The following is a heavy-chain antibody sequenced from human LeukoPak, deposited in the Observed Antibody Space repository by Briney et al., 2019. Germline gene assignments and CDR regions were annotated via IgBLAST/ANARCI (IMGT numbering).Heavy chain of an antibody. J-gene: IGHJ4*02. Sequence: GASVKVSCKASGYTFIDYYIHWVRQAPGQGLEWMGRINPNSGGTNFAQKFQGRVTMTRDTSISTVYMELSRLRSDDTAVYYCARWEDYYGSGSYSDYWGQGTLVTVSS. CDR3: ARWEDYYGSGSYSDY. V-gene: IGHV1-2*06. CDR1: GYTFIDYY. CDR2: INPNSGGT. D-gene: IGHD3-10*01.